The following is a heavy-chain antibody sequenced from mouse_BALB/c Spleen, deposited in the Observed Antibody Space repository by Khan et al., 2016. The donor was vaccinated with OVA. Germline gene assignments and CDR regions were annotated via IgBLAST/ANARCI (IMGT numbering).Heavy chain of an antibody. D-gene: IGHD1-1*01. CDR1: GFTFTDYY. CDR2: IYPGSGNT. CDR3: AKGGYYGNSLFDY. J-gene: IGHJ2*01. V-gene: IGHV1-84*02. Sequence: QVQLQQPGPELVKPGASVKISCKASGFTFTDYYINWVKQKPGQGLEWIGWIYPGSGNTKYNEKFKGMATLTVDTSSSTAYMQLSSLTSEDTAVYVCAKGGYYGNSLFDYWGQGTTLTVSS.